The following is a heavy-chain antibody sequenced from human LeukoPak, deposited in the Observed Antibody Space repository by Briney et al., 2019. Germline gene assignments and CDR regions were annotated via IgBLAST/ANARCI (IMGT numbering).Heavy chain of an antibody. J-gene: IGHJ4*02. CDR1: GYTFTSYG. Sequence: ASVKVSCKAAGYTFTSYGISWVRQAPGQGLEWMGWISAYNGNTNYAQKLQGRVTMTTDTSTSTAYMELRSPRSDDTAVYYCARSYYGSGTMTHFDYWGQGTLVTVSS. D-gene: IGHD3-10*01. CDR2: ISAYNGNT. V-gene: IGHV1-18*01. CDR3: ARSYYGSGTMTHFDY.